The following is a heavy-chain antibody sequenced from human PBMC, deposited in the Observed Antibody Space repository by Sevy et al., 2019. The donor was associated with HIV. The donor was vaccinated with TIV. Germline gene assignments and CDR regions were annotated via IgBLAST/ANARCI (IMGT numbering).Heavy chain of an antibody. J-gene: IGHJ3*02. V-gene: IGHV4-39*01. CDR3: ATAITMIVVHDAFDI. D-gene: IGHD3-22*01. Sequence: SETLSLACTVSGGSISSSSYYWGWIRQRPGKGLEWIGSIYYSGSTYYNPSLKSRVTISVDTSKNQFSLKLSSVTAADTAVYYCATAITMIVVHDAFDIWGQGTMVTVSS. CDR1: GGSISSSSYY. CDR2: IYYSGST.